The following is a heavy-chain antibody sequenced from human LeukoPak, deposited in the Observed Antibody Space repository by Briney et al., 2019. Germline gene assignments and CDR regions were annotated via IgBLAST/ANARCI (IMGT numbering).Heavy chain of an antibody. CDR3: ATRNGDYGSGAFDI. CDR1: GYTLTELS. J-gene: IGHJ3*02. Sequence: ASVKVSCKVSGYTLTELSMHWVRQAPGKGLEWMGGFDPEDGETIYAQKFQGRVTMTEDTSTDTAYMELSSLRSEDTAVYYCATRNGDYGSGAFDIWGQGTMVTVSS. V-gene: IGHV1-24*01. D-gene: IGHD4-17*01. CDR2: FDPEDGET.